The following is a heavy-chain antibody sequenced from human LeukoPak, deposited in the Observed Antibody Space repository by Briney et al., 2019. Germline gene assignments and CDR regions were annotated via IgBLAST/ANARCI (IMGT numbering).Heavy chain of an antibody. CDR2: IRSKANNYAT. D-gene: IGHD6-13*01. CDR3: ARFEDGAAGSPFDH. V-gene: IGHV3-73*01. CDR1: GFTFSGSA. J-gene: IGHJ4*02. Sequence: GGSLRLSCAATGFTFSGSAMHWARQASGKGLEWVGRIRSKANNYATAYAASVKGRFTASRDDSKNTAYLQMNSLKTEDTAVYCCARFEDGAAGSPFDHWGSGTLVTVSS.